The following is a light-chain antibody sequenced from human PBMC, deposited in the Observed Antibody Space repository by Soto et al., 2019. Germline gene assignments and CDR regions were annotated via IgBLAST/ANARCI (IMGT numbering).Light chain of an antibody. J-gene: IGKJ4*01. CDR3: QQFQKWPLT. V-gene: IGKV3-15*01. CDR1: DSASSN. CDR2: GAS. Sequence: EIVMTQSPATVSVSQGESATLSCRASDSASSNLAWYQQPPGPAPRLLIYGASTRATGIPAMFSGSGSGTEFTLTISSLQYEDFAVYYCQQFQKWPLTFGGGTNVEIK.